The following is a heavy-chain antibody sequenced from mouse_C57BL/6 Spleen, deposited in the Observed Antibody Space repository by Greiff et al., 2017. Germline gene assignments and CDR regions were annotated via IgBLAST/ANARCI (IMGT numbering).Heavy chain of an antibody. V-gene: IGHV14-3*01. CDR3: ASYYYGSSYYYAMDY. CDR1: GFNIKNTY. D-gene: IGHD1-1*01. Sequence: VAELVRPGASVKLSCTASGFNIKNTYMHWVKQRPEQGLEWIGRIDPANGNTKYAPKFQGKATITADTSSNTAYLQLSSLTSEDTAIYYCASYYYGSSYYYAMDYWGQGTSVTVSS. CDR2: IDPANGNT. J-gene: IGHJ4*01.